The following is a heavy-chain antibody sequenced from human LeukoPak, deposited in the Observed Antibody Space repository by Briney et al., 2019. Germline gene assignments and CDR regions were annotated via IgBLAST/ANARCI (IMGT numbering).Heavy chain of an antibody. CDR2: ILSDGSKE. D-gene: IGHD6-19*01. V-gene: IGHV3-33*06. J-gene: IGHJ4*02. CDR1: GFTFSSYG. Sequence: GGSLRLSCAASGFTFSSYGMHWVRQAPGKGLEWVAVILSDGSKEFYTDSVKGRFTISRDNSKNTLYLQMNSLRAEDTAVYYCAKDLSEQWLVRGYYFDYWGQGTLVTVSS. CDR3: AKDLSEQWLVRGYYFDY.